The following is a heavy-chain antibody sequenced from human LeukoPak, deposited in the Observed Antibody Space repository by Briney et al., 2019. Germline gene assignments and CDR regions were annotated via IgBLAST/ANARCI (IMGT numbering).Heavy chain of an antibody. CDR3: ARAKRDYYGSGSLDY. D-gene: IGHD3-10*01. CDR2: IYYSGST. Sequence: SETLSLTCTVSGGSISSYYWSWIRRPPGKGLEWIGYIYYSGSTNYNPSLKSRVTISVDTSKNQFSLKLSSVTAADTAVYYCARAKRDYYGSGSLDYWGQGTLVTVSS. CDR1: GGSISSYY. V-gene: IGHV4-59*01. J-gene: IGHJ4*02.